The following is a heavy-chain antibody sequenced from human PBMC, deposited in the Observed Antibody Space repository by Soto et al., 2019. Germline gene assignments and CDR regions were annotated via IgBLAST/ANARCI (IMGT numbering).Heavy chain of an antibody. CDR1: GFSLTTSGVG. CDR3: THRVLRTVFGLVTTTAIYFDF. J-gene: IGHJ4*02. V-gene: IGHV2-5*02. CDR2: IYWDDDK. D-gene: IGHD3-3*01. Sequence: QITLNESGPTQVKPRQTLTLTCTFSGFSLTTSGVGVGWIRQSPGKAPEWLALIYWDDDKRYSPSLKSRLTITKDTSKTKVAPTMADLDPADTATYYCTHRVLRTVFGLVTTTAIYFDFWGQGTPVAVSS.